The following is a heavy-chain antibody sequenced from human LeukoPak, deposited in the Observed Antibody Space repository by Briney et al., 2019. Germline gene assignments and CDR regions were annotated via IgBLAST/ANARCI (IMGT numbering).Heavy chain of an antibody. Sequence: GGSPRLSCAASGFTFSDYSMDWVRKAPGKGLEWVGRIRDAANGYTTEYASSVKGGFTISSDASKNSLYLQMNNLKTEDTAVYTCASLIGDYWGLGTLVTVSS. V-gene: IGHV3-72*01. CDR1: GFTFSDYS. CDR2: IRDAANGYTT. J-gene: IGHJ4*02. CDR3: ASLIGDY.